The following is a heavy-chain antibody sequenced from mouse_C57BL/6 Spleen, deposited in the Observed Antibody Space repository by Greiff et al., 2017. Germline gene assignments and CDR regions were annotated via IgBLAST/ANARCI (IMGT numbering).Heavy chain of an antibody. CDR1: GYTFTSYW. D-gene: IGHD2-14*01. Sequence: QVQLKQPGAELVKPGASVKMSCKASGYTFTSYWITWVKQRPGQGLEWIGDIYPGSGSTNYNEKFKSKATLTVDTSSSTAYMQLSSLTSEDSAVYYCARGYEEGPWFAYWGQGTLVTVSA. CDR2: IYPGSGST. CDR3: ARGYEEGPWFAY. V-gene: IGHV1-55*01. J-gene: IGHJ3*01.